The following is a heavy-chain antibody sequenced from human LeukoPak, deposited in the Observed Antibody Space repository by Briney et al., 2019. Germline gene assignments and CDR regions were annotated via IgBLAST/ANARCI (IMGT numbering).Heavy chain of an antibody. D-gene: IGHD3-22*01. CDR2: IIPIFGTA. CDR1: GCTFSSYA. J-gene: IGHJ4*02. CDR3: ARSPSGYYYDY. V-gene: IGHV1-69*13. Sequence: SVKVSCKASGCTFSSYAISWVRQAPGQGLEWMGGIIPIFGTANYAQNFQGRVTITADESTSTAYMELGSLRSEDTAVYYCARSPSGYYYDYWGQGTLVTVSS.